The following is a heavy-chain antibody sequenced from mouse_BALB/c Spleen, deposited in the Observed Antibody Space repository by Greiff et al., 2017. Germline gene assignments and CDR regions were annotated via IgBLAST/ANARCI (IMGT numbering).Heavy chain of an antibody. Sequence: EVQLQQSGAELVKPGASVKLSCTASGFNIKDTYMHWVKQRPEQGLEWIGRIDPANGNTKYDPKFQGKATITADTSSNTAYLQLSSLTSEDTAVYYCARDGSSYGGFAYWGKGTLVTVSA. CDR2: IDPANGNT. V-gene: IGHV14-3*02. J-gene: IGHJ3*01. CDR1: GFNIKDTY. CDR3: ARDGSSYGGFAY. D-gene: IGHD1-1*01.